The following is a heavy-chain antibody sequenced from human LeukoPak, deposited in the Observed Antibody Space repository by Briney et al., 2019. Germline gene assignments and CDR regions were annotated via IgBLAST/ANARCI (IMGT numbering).Heavy chain of an antibody. Sequence: GGSLRLSCAASGFTFSSYAMHWVRQAPGKGLEWVAVISYDGSNKYYADSVKGRFTISRDNSKNTLYLQMNSLRAEDTAVYYCAKDRISSSWYPFDYWGQGILVTVSS. D-gene: IGHD6-13*01. V-gene: IGHV3-30-3*01. CDR2: ISYDGSNK. CDR3: AKDRISSSWYPFDY. J-gene: IGHJ4*02. CDR1: GFTFSSYA.